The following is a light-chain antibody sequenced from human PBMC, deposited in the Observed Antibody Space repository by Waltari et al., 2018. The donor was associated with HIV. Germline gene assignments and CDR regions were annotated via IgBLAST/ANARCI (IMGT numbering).Light chain of an antibody. J-gene: IGKJ1*01. Sequence: DIVMTQSPLSLPVTPGEPASISCRSSQSLLHSNGYNYLDWYLQKPGQSPQLPIYLASNRASGVPDRFNGSGSGTDFTLKISRVEAEDVGVYYCMQAPQRTFGQGTKVEIK. V-gene: IGKV2-28*01. CDR3: MQAPQRT. CDR2: LAS. CDR1: QSLLHSNGYNY.